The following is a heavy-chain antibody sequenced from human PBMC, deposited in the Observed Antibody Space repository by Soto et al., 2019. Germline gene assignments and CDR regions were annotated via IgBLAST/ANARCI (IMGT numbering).Heavy chain of an antibody. Sequence: PSETLSLTCTVSGGSISSGDYYWSWIRQPPGKGLEWIGYIYYSGSTYYNPSLKSRVTISVDTSKNQFSLNLTSVTAADTAVYFCASQFCSGGACFNWFDPWGHGTLVTVSS. V-gene: IGHV4-30-4*01. CDR2: IYYSGST. J-gene: IGHJ5*02. CDR3: ASQFCSGGACFNWFDP. CDR1: GGSISSGDYY. D-gene: IGHD2-21*02.